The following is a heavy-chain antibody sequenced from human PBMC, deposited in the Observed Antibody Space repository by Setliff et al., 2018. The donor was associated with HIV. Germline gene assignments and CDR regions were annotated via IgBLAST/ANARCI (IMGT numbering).Heavy chain of an antibody. V-gene: IGHV3-30*04. J-gene: IGHJ6*02. CDR3: ARDQLAMVRRNGMEV. CDR2: ITSDGSNE. CDR1: GFIFSNYA. Sequence: GGSLRLSCAASGFIFSNYAMQWVRQAPGKGLEWVAAITSDGSNEYYADAVKGRFTISRDNSKNTLYVQMNSLRVEDTAVYYCARDQLAMVRRNGMEVWGRETRVTVSS. D-gene: IGHD3-10*01.